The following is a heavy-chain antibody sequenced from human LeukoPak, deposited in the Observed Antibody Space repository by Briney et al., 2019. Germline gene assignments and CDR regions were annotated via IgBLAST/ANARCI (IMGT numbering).Heavy chain of an antibody. CDR3: ARDSTNYYDSSGYQVV. V-gene: IGHV4-31*11. Sequence: SETLSLTCAVSGGSISSGGYSWSWIRQPPGKGLEWIGYIYYSGCTYYNPSLKSRVTISVDTSKNQFSLKLSSVTAADTAVYYCARDSTNYYDSSGYQVVWGQGTLVTVSS. CDR1: GGSISSGGYS. CDR2: IYYSGCT. D-gene: IGHD3-22*01. J-gene: IGHJ4*02.